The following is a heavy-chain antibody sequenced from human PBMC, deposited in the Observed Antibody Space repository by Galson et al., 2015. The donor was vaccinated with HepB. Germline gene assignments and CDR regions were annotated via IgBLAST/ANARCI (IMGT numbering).Heavy chain of an antibody. Sequence: SLRLSCAASGFTFSSYAMHWVRQAPGKGLEWVAVIWYDGSNKYCADSVKGRFTISRDNSKNTLYLQMNSLRAEDTAVYYCARDSVLRFLEWLPYYYGMDVWGQGTTVTVSS. V-gene: IGHV3-33*08. CDR1: GFTFSSYA. J-gene: IGHJ6*02. CDR2: IWYDGSNK. CDR3: ARDSVLRFLEWLPYYYGMDV. D-gene: IGHD3-3*01.